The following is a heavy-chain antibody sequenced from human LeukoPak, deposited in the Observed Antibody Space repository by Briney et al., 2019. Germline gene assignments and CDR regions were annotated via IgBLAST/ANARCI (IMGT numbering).Heavy chain of an antibody. CDR1: GFTFSSYA. CDR2: MSSNGGTT. V-gene: IGHV3-64*01. D-gene: IGHD1-26*01. Sequence: PGGSLRLSCAASGFTFSSYAMHWVRQAPGKGPEYVSAMSSNGGTTDYANSVKGRFTISRDNSKNTLYLQMGSLRAEDMAVYYCARVGDVGPFDYWGQGTLVTVSS. CDR3: ARVGDVGPFDY. J-gene: IGHJ4*02.